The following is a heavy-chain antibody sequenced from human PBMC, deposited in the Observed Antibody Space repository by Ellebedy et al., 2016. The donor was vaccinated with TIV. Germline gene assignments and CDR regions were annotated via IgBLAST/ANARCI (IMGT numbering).Heavy chain of an antibody. D-gene: IGHD5-24*01. CDR1: GFTFRSYG. J-gene: IGHJ4*02. CDR3: AKYPLDGYNYLEYFDH. Sequence: GGSLRLSCAASGFTFRSYGMHWVRQAPGKGLEWVALISYNGSDKYYADSVKGRFTISRDNSRNTLYLQINGLRAEDTAVYYCAKYPLDGYNYLEYFDHWGQGTLVTVSS. CDR2: ISYNGSDK. V-gene: IGHV3-30*18.